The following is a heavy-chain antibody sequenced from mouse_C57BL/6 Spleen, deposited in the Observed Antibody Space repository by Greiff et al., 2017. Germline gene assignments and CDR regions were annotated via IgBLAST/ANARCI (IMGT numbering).Heavy chain of an antibody. Sequence: VQLQESDAELVKPGASVKISCKASGYTFTDYTIHWMKQRPEQGLEWIGYIYPRDGSTKYNEKFKGKATLTADKSSSTAYMQLNSLTSEDSAVYFCARGATVVAKYAMDYWGQGTSVTVSS. CDR2: IYPRDGST. CDR1: GYTFTDYT. CDR3: ARGATVVAKYAMDY. J-gene: IGHJ4*01. D-gene: IGHD1-1*01. V-gene: IGHV1-78*01.